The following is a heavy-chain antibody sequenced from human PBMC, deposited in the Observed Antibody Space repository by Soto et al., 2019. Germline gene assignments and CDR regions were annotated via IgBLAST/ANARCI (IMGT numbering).Heavy chain of an antibody. V-gene: IGHV4-59*01. D-gene: IGHD6-13*01. CDR2: IYYSGST. J-gene: IGHJ6*02. CDR1: GGSISSYY. CDR3: ARDMRGSSSWNYYYYGMDV. Sequence: PSETLSLTCTVSGGSISSYYWSWIRQPPGKGLEWIGYIYYSGSTNYNPSLKSRVTISVDTSKNQFPLKLSSVTAADTAVYYCARDMRGSSSWNYYYYGMDVWGQGTTVTVSS.